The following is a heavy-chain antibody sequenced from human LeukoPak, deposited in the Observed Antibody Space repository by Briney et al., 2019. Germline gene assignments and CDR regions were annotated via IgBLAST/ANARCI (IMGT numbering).Heavy chain of an antibody. CDR3: ARGPDNYYDSSGYYSKFGY. Sequence: SETLSLTCAVYGGSFSGYYWSWSRQPPGKGLEKIGEINHSGSTNYNPSLKSRVTISVDTSKNQFSLKLSSVTAADTAVYYCARGPDNYYDSSGYYSKFGYWGQGTLVTVSS. CDR2: INHSGST. V-gene: IGHV4-34*01. CDR1: GGSFSGYY. J-gene: IGHJ4*02. D-gene: IGHD3-22*01.